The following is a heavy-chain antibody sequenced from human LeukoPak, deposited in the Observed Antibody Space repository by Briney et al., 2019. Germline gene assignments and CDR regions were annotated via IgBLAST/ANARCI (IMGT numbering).Heavy chain of an antibody. CDR2: ISSSSSTI. Sequence: GGSLRLSCAASGFPFSGYSMNWVRQAPGKGLEWVSYISSSSSTIYYADSVKGRFTISRDNGKNSLYLQMNSLRAEDTAVYYCARDPVYYDSSGFDYWGQGTLVTVSS. D-gene: IGHD3-22*01. V-gene: IGHV3-48*01. CDR3: ARDPVYYDSSGFDY. CDR1: GFPFSGYS. J-gene: IGHJ4*02.